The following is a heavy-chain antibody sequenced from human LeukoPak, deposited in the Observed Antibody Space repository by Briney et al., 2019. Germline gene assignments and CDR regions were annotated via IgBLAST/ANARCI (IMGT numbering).Heavy chain of an antibody. CDR1: GFTFSSYW. CDR3: TTIGGSYGAEFFDY. D-gene: IGHD1-26*01. J-gene: IGHJ4*02. CDR2: IKQDGSEK. Sequence: GGSLRLSCAASGFTFSSYWMSWVRQAPGKGLEWVANIKQDGSEKYYVDSVKGRFTISRDNAKNSLYLQMNSLRAEDTAVYYCTTIGGSYGAEFFDYWGQGTLVTVSP. V-gene: IGHV3-7*03.